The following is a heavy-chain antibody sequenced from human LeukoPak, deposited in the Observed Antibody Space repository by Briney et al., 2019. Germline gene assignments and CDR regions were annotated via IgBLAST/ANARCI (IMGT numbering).Heavy chain of an antibody. D-gene: IGHD2-2*01. CDR1: GGTFRSYA. CDR3: ARGGIVVVPAAMGVQGVDWFDP. J-gene: IGHJ5*02. V-gene: IGHV1-69*13. Sequence: ASVKVSCKASGGTFRSYAISWVRQAPGQGLEWMGGIIPIFGTANYAQKFQGRVTITAHESTSTAYMELSSLRSEDTAVYYCARGGIVVVPAAMGVQGVDWFDPWGQGTLVTVSS. CDR2: IIPIFGTA.